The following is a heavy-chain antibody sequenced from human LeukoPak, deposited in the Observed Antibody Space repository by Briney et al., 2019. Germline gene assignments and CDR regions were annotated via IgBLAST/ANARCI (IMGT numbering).Heavy chain of an antibody. Sequence: GGSLRLSCAASGFAFSSNAMSWVRQAPGKGLEWVSGISGSGGNTLYADSVKGRFTISRDNSKNTLYLQMNSLRAEDTAVYYCAKDPLTGYYFDYWGQGTLVTVSS. J-gene: IGHJ4*02. V-gene: IGHV3-23*01. CDR2: ISGSGGNT. CDR1: GFAFSSNA. D-gene: IGHD3-9*01. CDR3: AKDPLTGYYFDY.